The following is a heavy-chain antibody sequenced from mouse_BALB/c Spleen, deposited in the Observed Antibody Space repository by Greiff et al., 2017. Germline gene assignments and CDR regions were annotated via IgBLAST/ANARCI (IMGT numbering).Heavy chain of an antibody. J-gene: IGHJ4*01. V-gene: IGHV3-8*02. CDR2: ISYSGST. D-gene: IGHD3-2*01. Sequence: EVQLVESGPSLVKPSQTLSLTCSVTGDSITSCYWNWIRKFPGNKLEYMGYISYSGSTYYNPSLKSRISITRDTSKNQSYLQLNSVTTEDTATYYCARYIRGQRGPLYAMDYWGQGTAVTVSA. CDR1: GDSITSCY. CDR3: ARYIRGQRGPLYAMDY.